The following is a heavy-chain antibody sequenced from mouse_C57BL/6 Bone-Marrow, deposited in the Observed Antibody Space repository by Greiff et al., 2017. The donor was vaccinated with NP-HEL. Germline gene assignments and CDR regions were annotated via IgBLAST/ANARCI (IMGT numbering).Heavy chain of an antibody. CDR2: IRNKANGYTT. J-gene: IGHJ1*03. V-gene: IGHV7-3*03. CDR1: GFTFTDYY. Sequence: EVQGVASGGGLVQPGGSLSLSCAASGFTFTDYYMSWVRQPPGKALEWLGFIRNKANGYTTEYSASVKGRFTISRDNSQSILYLQMNALRAEDSATYYCAKGGYFDVWGTGTTVTVSS. CDR3: AKGGYFDV.